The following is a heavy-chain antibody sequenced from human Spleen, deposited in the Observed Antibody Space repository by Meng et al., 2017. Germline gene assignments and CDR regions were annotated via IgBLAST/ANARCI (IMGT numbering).Heavy chain of an antibody. D-gene: IGHD2-21*02. Sequence: QVQLVQSGAEVKKTGASVRVSYKASGYTFSGYYIHWVRQAPGQGLEWMGWLNPNTGATSYAQRFQGWVTMTRDTSISTVYMEVTGLKSDDTAMYYCARAALCGSGCYYYFDYWGQGTLVTVSS. CDR1: GYTFSGYY. J-gene: IGHJ4*02. CDR3: ARAALCGSGCYYYFDY. V-gene: IGHV1-2*04. CDR2: LNPNTGAT.